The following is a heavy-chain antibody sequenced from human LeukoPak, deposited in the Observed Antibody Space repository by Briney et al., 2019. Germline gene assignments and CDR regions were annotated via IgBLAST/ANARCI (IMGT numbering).Heavy chain of an antibody. J-gene: IGHJ5*02. Sequence: SETLSLTCTVSGGSISSGSYYWSWIRQPAGKGLEWIGRIYTSGSTNYNPSLKSRVTISVDTSKNQCSLRLSSVTAADTAVYYCAGLRGATVAHNWFDPWGQGTLVTVSS. CDR3: AGLRGATVAHNWFDP. CDR1: GGSISSGSYY. CDR2: IYTSGST. V-gene: IGHV4-61*02. D-gene: IGHD6-19*01.